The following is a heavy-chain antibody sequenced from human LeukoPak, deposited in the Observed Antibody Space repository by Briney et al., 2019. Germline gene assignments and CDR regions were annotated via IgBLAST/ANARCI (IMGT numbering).Heavy chain of an antibody. CDR2: INPNSGGT. CDR3: ARGDVAAAGRGHYYYYYMDV. J-gene: IGHJ6*03. Sequence: ASVKVSCKASGYTFTSYYMHWVRQAPGQGLEWMGWINPNSGGTNYAQKFQGRVTMTRDTSISTAYMELSRLRSDDTAVYYCARGDVAAAGRGHYYYYYMDVWGKGTTVTVSS. CDR1: GYTFTSYY. V-gene: IGHV1-2*02. D-gene: IGHD6-13*01.